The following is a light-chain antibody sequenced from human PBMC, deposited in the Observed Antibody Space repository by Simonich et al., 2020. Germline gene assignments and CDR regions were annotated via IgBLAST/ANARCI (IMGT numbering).Light chain of an antibody. CDR2: WAS. CDR1: QSVLYSSNNKYY. Sequence: DIVMTQYPDSLAVSLGERATINCKSSQSVLYSSNNKYYLAWYQQKPGQPPKLLMYWASTRESGVPDRVSGSGSGTDFTLTISSLQAEDVAVYYCQQYYSTPLTFGGGTKVEIK. CDR3: QQYYSTPLT. V-gene: IGKV4-1*01. J-gene: IGKJ4*01.